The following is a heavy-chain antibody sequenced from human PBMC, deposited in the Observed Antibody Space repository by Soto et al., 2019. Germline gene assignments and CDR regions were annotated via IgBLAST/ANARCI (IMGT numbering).Heavy chain of an antibody. Sequence: GGSLRLSCAASGFTFSSYAMHWVRQAPGKGLEWVAVISYDGSNKYYADSVKGRFTISRDNSKNTLYLQMNSLRAEDTAVYYCAREKAYYYDSSGYYYDYWGQGTLVTVS. CDR1: GFTFSSYA. V-gene: IGHV3-30-3*01. J-gene: IGHJ4*02. CDR2: ISYDGSNK. D-gene: IGHD3-22*01. CDR3: AREKAYYYDSSGYYYDY.